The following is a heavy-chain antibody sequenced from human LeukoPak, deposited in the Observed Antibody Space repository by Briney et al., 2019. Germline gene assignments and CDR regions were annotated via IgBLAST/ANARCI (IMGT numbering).Heavy chain of an antibody. CDR3: AKAYAFVGANYFDY. Sequence: GGSLRLSCAASGFTFSSYAMSWVRQAPGKGLEWVSAISGSGGSTYYADSVKGRFTISRDNSKNTLYLQMNNLRAEDAAIYYCAKAYAFVGANYFDYWGQGTLVTVSS. CDR2: ISGSGGST. V-gene: IGHV3-23*01. J-gene: IGHJ4*02. D-gene: IGHD1-26*01. CDR1: GFTFSSYA.